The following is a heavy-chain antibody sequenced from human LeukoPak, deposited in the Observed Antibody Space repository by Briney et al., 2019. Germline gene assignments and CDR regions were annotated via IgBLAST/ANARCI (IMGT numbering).Heavy chain of an antibody. CDR2: ISGSGGYT. CDR1: GFTFSSYA. V-gene: IGHV3-23*01. Sequence: GGSLRLSCAASGFTFSSYAMSWVRQAPGKGLEWVSAISGSGGYTSYADSVKGRFTTFRDNSKSTLYLQMNSLRAEDTAVYYCTKDSAGYSSSWEFDCWGQGTLVTVSS. J-gene: IGHJ4*02. D-gene: IGHD6-13*01. CDR3: TKDSAGYSSSWEFDC.